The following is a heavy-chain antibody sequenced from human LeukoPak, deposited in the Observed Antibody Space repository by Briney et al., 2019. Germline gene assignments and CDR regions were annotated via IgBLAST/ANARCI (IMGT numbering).Heavy chain of an antibody. CDR2: ISGSGGST. J-gene: IGHJ4*02. V-gene: IGHV3-23*01. CDR3: AGHSSGYLFALDY. CDR1: GFTFSSYA. D-gene: IGHD3-22*01. Sequence: RAGGSLRFSCAASGFTFSSYAMSWVRQAPGKGLEWVSAISGSGGSTYYADSVKGRFTISRDNSKNTLYLQMNSLRAEDMAVYYCAGHSSGYLFALDYWGQGTLVTVSS.